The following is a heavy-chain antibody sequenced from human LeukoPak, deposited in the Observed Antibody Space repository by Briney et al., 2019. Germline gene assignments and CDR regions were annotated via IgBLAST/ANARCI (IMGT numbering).Heavy chain of an antibody. Sequence: GGSLRLSCAASGFTLSDYWMHWVRQAPGKGLVWVSRINSDGSRIIYADSVKGRFTISRDNAKNTVYLQMNSLRAEDTAVYYCAKGTSSFDYWGQGTLVTVSS. D-gene: IGHD2-2*01. CDR2: INSDGSRI. CDR1: GFTLSDYW. V-gene: IGHV3-74*01. CDR3: AKGTSSFDY. J-gene: IGHJ4*02.